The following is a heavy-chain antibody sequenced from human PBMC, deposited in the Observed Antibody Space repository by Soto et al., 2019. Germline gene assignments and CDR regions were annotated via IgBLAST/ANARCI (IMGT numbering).Heavy chain of an antibody. J-gene: IGHJ5*02. V-gene: IGHV3-30-3*01. CDR2: ISYDGSNK. CDR3: ARDARPYYDFWRLPTSNWFDP. CDR1: GFTFSSYA. Sequence: QVQLVESGGGVVQPGRSLRLSCAASGFTFSSYAMHWVRQAPGKGLEWVAVISYDGSNKYYADSVKGRFTISRDNSKNTLYLKMNSLRAEDTAVYYWARDARPYYDFWRLPTSNWFDPWGQGTLVTVSS. D-gene: IGHD3-3*01.